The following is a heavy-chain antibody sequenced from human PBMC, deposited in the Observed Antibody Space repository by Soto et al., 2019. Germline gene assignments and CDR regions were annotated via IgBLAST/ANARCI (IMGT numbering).Heavy chain of an antibody. CDR1: GGSISSYY. V-gene: IGHV4-59*01. J-gene: IGHJ2*01. Sequence: QVQLQESGPGLVKPSETLSLTCTVSGGSISSYYWSWIRQPPGKGLEWIGYIYYSGSTNYNPSLKCRFTISVDTSKNQFALKLSSVTAADTAVYYCARARDGYSYWYFDLWGRGTLVTVSS. D-gene: IGHD4-4*01. CDR2: IYYSGST. CDR3: ARARDGYSYWYFDL.